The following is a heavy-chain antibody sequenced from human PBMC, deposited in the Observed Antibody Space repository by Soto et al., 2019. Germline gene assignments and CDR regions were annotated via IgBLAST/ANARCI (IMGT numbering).Heavy chain of an antibody. CDR3: AHRGYGDYPRDNWFDP. V-gene: IGHV2-5*01. J-gene: IGHJ5*02. Sequence: QITLKESGPTLVKPTQTLTLTCTFPGFSLKTAGPGVGWIRQPPRKALEWLAVIYWNEDKRYNPSLKTRLTITEDTSKNQVVLTMTNMDPVDTATYYCAHRGYGDYPRDNWFDPWGQGTLVIVSS. CDR1: GFSLKTAGPG. D-gene: IGHD4-17*01. CDR2: IYWNEDK.